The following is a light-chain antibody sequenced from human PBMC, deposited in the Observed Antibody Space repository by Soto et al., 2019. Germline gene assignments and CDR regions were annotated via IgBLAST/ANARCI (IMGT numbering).Light chain of an antibody. V-gene: IGKV3-15*01. CDR1: QSINSK. CDR3: QEYNHWHPIN. J-gene: IGKJ4*01. Sequence: ELVMTQSPATLSVSTGAIATLSCSSSQSINSKLAWYQQKPGQAPRLLIYGASIRATGIPARFSGSGSGTEFTLTISSLQSEDLAVYYCQEYNHWHPINFGGGNKGDIK. CDR2: GAS.